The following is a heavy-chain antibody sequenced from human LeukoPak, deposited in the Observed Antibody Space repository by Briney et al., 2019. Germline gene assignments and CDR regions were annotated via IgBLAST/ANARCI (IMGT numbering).Heavy chain of an antibody. CDR2: IRYDGSNK. V-gene: IGHV3-30*02. D-gene: IGHD6-13*01. J-gene: IGHJ1*01. CDR1: GFTFSSYG. Sequence: GGSLRLSXAASGFTFSSYGMHWVRQAPGKGLEWVAFIRYDGSNKYYADSVKGRFTISRDNSKNTLYLQMNSLRAEGTAVYYCAKAYHRGTAAAGTLSAEYFQHWGQGTLVTVSS. CDR3: AKAYHRGTAAAGTLSAEYFQH.